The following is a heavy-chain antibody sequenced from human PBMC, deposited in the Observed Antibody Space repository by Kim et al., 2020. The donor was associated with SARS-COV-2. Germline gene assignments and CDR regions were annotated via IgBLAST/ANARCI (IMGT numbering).Heavy chain of an antibody. D-gene: IGHD4-4*01. Sequence: SQKFQGRVTLTRDTSISTSYMELSRLRSDNTAVYYCARSPQTTLNVFDYWGQGTLVTVSS. J-gene: IGHJ4*02. V-gene: IGHV1-2*02. CDR3: ARSPQTTLNVFDY.